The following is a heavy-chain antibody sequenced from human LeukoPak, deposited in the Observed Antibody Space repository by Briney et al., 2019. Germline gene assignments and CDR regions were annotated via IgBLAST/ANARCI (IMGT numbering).Heavy chain of an antibody. D-gene: IGHD1/OR15-1a*01. CDR1: GGSISSGRYY. Sequence: SETLSLTCTVSGGSISSGRYYWSWIRQPAGKGLEWIGYIYYSGSTYYNPSLKSRVTISVDTSKNQFSLKLSSVTAADTAVYYCARWAGGTGDFDYWGQGTLVTVSS. V-gene: IGHV4-30-4*08. J-gene: IGHJ4*02. CDR3: ARWAGGTGDFDY. CDR2: IYYSGST.